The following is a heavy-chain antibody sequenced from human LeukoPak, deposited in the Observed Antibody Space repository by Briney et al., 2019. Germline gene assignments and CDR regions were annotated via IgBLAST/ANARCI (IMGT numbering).Heavy chain of an antibody. CDR1: GGSFSGYY. CDR3: ARALLWFGGEFDY. Sequence: SETLSLTCAVYGGSFSGYYWSWLRQPPGKGLEWIGEINHSGSTNYNPSLKSRVTISVDTSKNQFSLKLSSVTAADTAVYYCARALLWFGGEFDYWGQGTLVTVSS. V-gene: IGHV4-34*01. D-gene: IGHD3-10*01. J-gene: IGHJ4*02. CDR2: INHSGST.